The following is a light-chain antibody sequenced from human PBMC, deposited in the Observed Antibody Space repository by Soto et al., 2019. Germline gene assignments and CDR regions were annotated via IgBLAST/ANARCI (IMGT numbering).Light chain of an antibody. Sequence: EIVMTQSPATLSVSPGERATLSCRASQSVSSNLAWYQQKPGQAPRLLIYGASTRATGIPDRFSGSGSGTDFTLTISSLEPEDSAVYYCQQHLGRHTFGQGTKVDIK. CDR2: GAS. J-gene: IGKJ1*01. CDR1: QSVSSN. CDR3: QQHLGRHT. V-gene: IGKV3D-15*01.